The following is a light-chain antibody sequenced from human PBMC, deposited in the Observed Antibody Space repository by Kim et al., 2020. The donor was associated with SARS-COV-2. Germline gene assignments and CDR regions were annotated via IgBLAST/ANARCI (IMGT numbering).Light chain of an antibody. CDR3: QSADSSGTYTWV. CDR2: KDS. CDR1: ALPKQY. Sequence: PGQTARITCSGDALPKQYAYWYQQKPRQAPVLVIYKDSERPPGIPGRFSGSSSGTTVTLTISGVQAEDEADYYCQSADSSGTYTWVFGGGTQLTVL. V-gene: IGLV3-25*03. J-gene: IGLJ3*02.